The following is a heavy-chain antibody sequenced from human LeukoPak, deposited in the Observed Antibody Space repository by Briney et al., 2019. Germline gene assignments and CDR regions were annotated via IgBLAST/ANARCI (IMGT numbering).Heavy chain of an antibody. CDR3: ATTAGYYYDSSGYYVAETFDI. CDR2: IIPIFGTA. J-gene: IGHJ3*02. D-gene: IGHD3-22*01. Sequence: ASVKVSCKASGYTFISYAISWVRQAPGQGLEWMGGIIPIFGTANYAQKFQGRVTITADESTSTAYMELSSLRSEDTAVYYCATTAGYYYDSSGYYVAETFDIWGQGTMVTVSS. V-gene: IGHV1-69*13. CDR1: GYTFISYA.